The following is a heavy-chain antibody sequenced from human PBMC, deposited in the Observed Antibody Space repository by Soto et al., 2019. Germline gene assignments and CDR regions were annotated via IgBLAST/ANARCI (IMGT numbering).Heavy chain of an antibody. D-gene: IGHD3-10*01. CDR1: GGSISSSSYY. J-gene: IGHJ5*02. V-gene: IGHV4-39*01. Sequence: SETLSLTCTVSGGSISSSSYYWGWIRQPPGKGLEWIGSIYYSGSTYYNPSLKSRVTISVDTSKNQFSLKLSSVTAADTAVYYCARHLGITMVRGANWFDPWGQGTLVTVSS. CDR3: ARHLGITMVRGANWFDP. CDR2: IYYSGST.